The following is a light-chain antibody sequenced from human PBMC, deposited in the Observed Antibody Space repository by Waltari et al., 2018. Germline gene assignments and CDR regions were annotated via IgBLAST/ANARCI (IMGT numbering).Light chain of an antibody. V-gene: IGKV1-5*01. Sequence: DIQMTQYPSTLSASVGDRVTMTCRASQSIENWLAWYQHKPGQAPKVLISNSSTSESGVPSRFSGSGCGTEFTLTISSLQPDDFATYYCQQYHNDFLTFGGGTTVEIK. CDR3: QQYHNDFLT. CDR1: QSIENW. CDR2: NSS. J-gene: IGKJ4*01.